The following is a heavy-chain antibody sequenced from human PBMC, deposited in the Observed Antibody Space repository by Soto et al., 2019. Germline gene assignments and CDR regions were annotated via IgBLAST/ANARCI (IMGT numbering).Heavy chain of an antibody. CDR3: ARHRRLGGYYGSGSPRSPFDY. CDR1: GGSISSSSYY. V-gene: IGHV4-39*01. J-gene: IGHJ4*02. D-gene: IGHD3-10*01. CDR2: IYYSGST. Sequence: SETLSLTCTVSGGSISSSSYYWGWIRQPPGKGLEWIGSIYYSGSTYYNPSLKSRVTISVDTSKNQFSLKLSSATAADTAVYYCARHRRLGGYYGSGSPRSPFDYWGQGTLVTVSS.